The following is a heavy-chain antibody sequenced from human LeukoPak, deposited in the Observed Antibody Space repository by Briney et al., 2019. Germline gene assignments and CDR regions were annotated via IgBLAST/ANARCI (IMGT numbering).Heavy chain of an antibody. J-gene: IGHJ4*02. V-gene: IGHV3-66*01. Sequence: GGSLRLSCAASGFAVSSNYMSWVRQAPGKGLEWVSVIYSGGSTYYADSVKGRFNISRDNSKNTLYLQMNSLRVEDTAVYYCARGWSSGGSSYFDYWGQGTLVIVSS. CDR3: ARGWSSGGSSYFDY. CDR2: IYSGGST. CDR1: GFAVSSNY. D-gene: IGHD2-15*01.